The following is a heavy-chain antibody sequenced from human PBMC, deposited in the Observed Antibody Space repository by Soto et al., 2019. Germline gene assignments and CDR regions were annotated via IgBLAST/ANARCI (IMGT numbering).Heavy chain of an antibody. Sequence: GGSLRLSCAASGFTVSSNYMSWVRQAPGKGLEWVSVIYSGGSTYYADSVKGSFTISRENSKNTLYLQMNSLRAEDTAVYYCASSGGYVGYYYYYYMDVWGKGTTVTVSS. D-gene: IGHD2-15*01. J-gene: IGHJ6*03. CDR1: GFTVSSNY. V-gene: IGHV3-66*01. CDR2: IYSGGST. CDR3: ASSGGYVGYYYYYYMDV.